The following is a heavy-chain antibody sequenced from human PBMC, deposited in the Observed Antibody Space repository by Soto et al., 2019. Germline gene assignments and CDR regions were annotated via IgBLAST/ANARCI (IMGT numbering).Heavy chain of an antibody. CDR2: ISATGGGT. CDR1: GFKFSNYA. V-gene: IGHV3-23*01. Sequence: GGSLRLSCAASGFKFSNYAMSLVRQAPGKGLEWVSLISATGGGTYYADSVKGRFTISRDNSHNTLYLQVHSLTAEDTAVYYCAKDRRAGGNSAFYFDFWGQGAQVTVSS. CDR3: AKDRRAGGNSAFYFDF. J-gene: IGHJ4*02. D-gene: IGHD3-16*01.